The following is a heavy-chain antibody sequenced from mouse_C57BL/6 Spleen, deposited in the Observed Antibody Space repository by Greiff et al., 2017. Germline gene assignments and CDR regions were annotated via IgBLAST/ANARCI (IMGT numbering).Heavy chain of an antibody. V-gene: IGHV1-64*01. Sequence: QVQLQQSGAELVQPGASVKLSCKASGYTFTSYWMHWVKQRPGQGLEWIGMIHPNSGSYNSNEKFKSKATLTVDKSSSTDYMQLSSLTSEDSAVYCCAKDSDFAAFAYWGQCALITVSA. CDR2: IHPNSGSY. CDR3: AKDSDFAAFAY. J-gene: IGHJ3*01. CDR1: GYTFTSYW. D-gene: IGHD2-13*01.